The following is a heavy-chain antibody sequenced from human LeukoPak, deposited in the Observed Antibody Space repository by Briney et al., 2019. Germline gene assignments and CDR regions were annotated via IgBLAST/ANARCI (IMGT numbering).Heavy chain of an antibody. CDR1: GYTFADYF. Sequence: ASVKVSCKASGYTFADYFLHWVRQAPGHGLEWMGWINPNTGATNYAQHFRGRISMSRDTFLNTVYMELTRLKSDDTAVYYCAREFEWELLGVGAFDIWGQGKMVTVSS. CDR3: AREFEWELLGVGAFDI. V-gene: IGHV1-2*02. D-gene: IGHD1-26*01. CDR2: INPNTGAT. J-gene: IGHJ3*02.